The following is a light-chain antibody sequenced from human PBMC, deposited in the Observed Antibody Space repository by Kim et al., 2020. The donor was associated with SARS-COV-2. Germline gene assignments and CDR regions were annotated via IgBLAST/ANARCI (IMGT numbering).Light chain of an antibody. V-gene: IGLV1-47*01. CDR3: ASWDDTLNSQL. J-gene: IGLJ3*02. CDR1: RANIGNNF. Sequence: QSVLTQPPSASGTPGQTVTISCSGDRANIGNNFVFWYRQLPGVAPRLLMYRNDQRPSGVPDRISGAKSGTSASLAISDLRSEDEADYFCASWDDTLNSQLFGGGTKVTV. CDR2: RND.